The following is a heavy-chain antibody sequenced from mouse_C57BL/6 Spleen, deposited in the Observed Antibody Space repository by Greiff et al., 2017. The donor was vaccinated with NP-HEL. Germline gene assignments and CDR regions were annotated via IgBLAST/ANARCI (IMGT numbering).Heavy chain of an antibody. Sequence: QVQLQQSGAELVRPGTSVKVSCKASGYAFTNYLIEWVKQRPGQGLEWIGEINPGSGGTNYNEKFKGKATLTADKSSSTAYMQLSSLTSEDSAVYFGARSGADYYGSSYGNYWGQGTTLTVSS. CDR1: GYAFTNYL. CDR3: ARSGADYYGSSYGNY. CDR2: INPGSGGT. J-gene: IGHJ2*01. V-gene: IGHV1-54*01. D-gene: IGHD1-1*01.